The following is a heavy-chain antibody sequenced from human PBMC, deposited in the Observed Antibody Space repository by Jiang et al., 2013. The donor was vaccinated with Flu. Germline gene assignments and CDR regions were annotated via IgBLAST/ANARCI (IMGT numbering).Heavy chain of an antibody. Sequence: LLKPSETLSLTCTVSGGSISSSSYYWGWIRQPPGKGLEWIGSIYYSGSTYYNPSLKSRVTISVDTSKNQFSLKLSSVTAADTAVYYCARFAGSYYTNNWFDPWGQGTLVTVSS. CDR3: ARFAGSYYTNNWFDP. CDR1: GGSISSSSYY. J-gene: IGHJ5*02. V-gene: IGHV4-39*01. CDR2: IYYSGST. D-gene: IGHD3-10*01.